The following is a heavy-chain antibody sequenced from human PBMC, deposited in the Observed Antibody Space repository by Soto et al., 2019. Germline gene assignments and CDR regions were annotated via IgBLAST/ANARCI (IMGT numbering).Heavy chain of an antibody. Sequence: QVQLVESGGGVVQPGRSLRLSCAASGFTFSSYAMHWVRQAPGKGLEWVAVISYDGSNKYYADSVKGRFTISRDNSKNTLYLRMNSLRAEDTAVYYCASPEVGATTRGTYDAFDIWGQGTMVTVSS. CDR2: ISYDGSNK. V-gene: IGHV3-30-3*01. CDR3: ASPEVGATTRGTYDAFDI. J-gene: IGHJ3*02. CDR1: GFTFSSYA. D-gene: IGHD1-26*01.